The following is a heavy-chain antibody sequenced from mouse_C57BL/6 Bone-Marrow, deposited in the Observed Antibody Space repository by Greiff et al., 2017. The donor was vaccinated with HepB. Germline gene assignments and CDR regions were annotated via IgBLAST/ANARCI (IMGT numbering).Heavy chain of an antibody. V-gene: IGHV1-15*01. CDR2: IDPETGGT. CDR3: TKEVYYHRYFDV. J-gene: IGHJ1*03. Sequence: VQLQQSGAELVRPGASVTLSCKASGYTFTDYEMHWVKQTPVHGLEWIGAIDPETGGTAYNQKFKGKAILTADKSSSTAYMELRSLTSEDSAVYYCTKEVYYHRYFDVWGTGTTVTVSS. CDR1: GYTFTDYE. D-gene: IGHD1-1*01.